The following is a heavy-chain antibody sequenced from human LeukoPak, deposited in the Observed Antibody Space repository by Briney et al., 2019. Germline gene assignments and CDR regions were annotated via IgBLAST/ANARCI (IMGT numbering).Heavy chain of an antibody. CDR2: IYSGGST. J-gene: IGHJ4*02. V-gene: IGHV3-66*01. D-gene: IGHD5-18*01. CDR3: ARDTGHTYGRIDY. Sequence: PGGSLRLSCVASGFIVTSNDTNWVRQAPEKGLEWVSVIYSGGSTYFADSVKGRFTISRDSAKNTVYLQMNSLRAEDTAVYYCARDTGHTYGRIDYWGQGTLVTVSS. CDR1: GFIVTSND.